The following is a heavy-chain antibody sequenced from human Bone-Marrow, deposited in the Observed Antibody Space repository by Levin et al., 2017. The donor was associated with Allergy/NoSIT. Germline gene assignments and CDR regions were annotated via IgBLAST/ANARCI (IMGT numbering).Heavy chain of an antibody. CDR1: GGSFSGYY. V-gene: IGHV4-34*01. Sequence: PSETLSLTCAVYGGSFSGYYWSWIRQPPGKGLEWIGEINHSGSTNYNPSLKSRVTISVDTSKNQFSLKLSSVTAADTAVYYCARGPSITIVGVGRVRGWFDPWGQGTLVTVSS. CDR3: ARGPSITIVGVGRVRGWFDP. J-gene: IGHJ5*02. D-gene: IGHD3-3*01. CDR2: INHSGST.